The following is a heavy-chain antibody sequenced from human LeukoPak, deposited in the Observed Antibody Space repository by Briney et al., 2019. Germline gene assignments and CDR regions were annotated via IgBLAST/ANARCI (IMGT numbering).Heavy chain of an antibody. V-gene: IGHV3-53*01. Sequence: GGSLRLSCEVSGLLVSGNYMSWLRQAPGKGLEWVSVLYSDGRTYYANSVKGRFIISRDNSRNTVYFQMKSLRADDTAVYFCARGVASAWDYWGQGTLVTVSS. CDR3: ARGVASAWDY. J-gene: IGHJ4*02. CDR2: LYSDGRT. CDR1: GLLVSGNY.